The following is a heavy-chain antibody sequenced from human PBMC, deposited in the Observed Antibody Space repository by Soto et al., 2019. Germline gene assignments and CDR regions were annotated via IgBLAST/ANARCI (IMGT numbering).Heavy chain of an antibody. CDR2: IHYSGNT. V-gene: IGHV4-34*01. J-gene: IGHJ5*02. CDR3: VRRGRTSNGDWFDL. D-gene: IGHD3-3*02. CDR1: GGSFSGYY. Sequence: SETLSLTCAVYGGSFSGYYWSWIRQPPGKGLLWVGSIHYSGNTYYHPSLKSRATISVDTSKNQFSLRLSSVTAADTAVYFCVRRGRTSNGDWFDLWGQGILVTVAS.